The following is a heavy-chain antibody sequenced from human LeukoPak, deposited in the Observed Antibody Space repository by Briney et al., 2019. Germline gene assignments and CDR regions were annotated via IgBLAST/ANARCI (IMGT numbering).Heavy chain of an antibody. CDR2: ISWNSGSI. J-gene: IGHJ6*02. D-gene: IGHD5-12*01. Sequence: PGRSLRLSCAASGFTFDDYAMHWVRQAPGKGLEWFSGISWNSGSIGYADSVKGRFTISRDNAKNSLYLQMNSLRAEDTALYYCAKEGGYSGLMDVWGQGTTVTVSS. CDR3: AKEGGYSGLMDV. CDR1: GFTFDDYA. V-gene: IGHV3-9*01.